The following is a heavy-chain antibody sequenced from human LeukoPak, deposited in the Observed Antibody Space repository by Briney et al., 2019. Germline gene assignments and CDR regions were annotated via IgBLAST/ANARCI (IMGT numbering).Heavy chain of an antibody. CDR2: ISGSGGST. D-gene: IGHD4-17*01. J-gene: IGHJ4*02. CDR1: RFTFSDYW. Sequence: GGSLRLSCAASRFTFSDYWINWARQAPGKGLEWVSAISGSGGSTYYADSVKGRFTISRDNSKNTLYPQMNSLRAEDTAVYYCAKNHYGDHFDYWGQGTLVTVSS. V-gene: IGHV3-23*01. CDR3: AKNHYGDHFDY.